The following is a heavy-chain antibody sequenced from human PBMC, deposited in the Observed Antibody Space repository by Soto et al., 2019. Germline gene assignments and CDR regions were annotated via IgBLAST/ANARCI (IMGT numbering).Heavy chain of an antibody. J-gene: IGHJ4*01. Sequence: SETVSLTCTVSGGSISSGVYYWSWIRQHPGKGLEWIGYIYYSGSTYYNPSLKGRFTISRDNAKNSLYLQMNSLRVEDTAVYYCVRDYYGPGPYWGQGTLVTSPQ. V-gene: IGHV4-31*03. CDR1: GGSISSGVYY. CDR3: VRDYYGPGPY. D-gene: IGHD3-10*01. CDR2: IYYSGST.